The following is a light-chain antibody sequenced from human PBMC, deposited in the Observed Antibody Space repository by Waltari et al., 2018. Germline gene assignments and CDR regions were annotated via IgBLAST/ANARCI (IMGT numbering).Light chain of an antibody. Sequence: TQDPAVSVAVGRTVRITCQGDSLRIYHASWYQQRPGQAPKLLIYVQNARPSGVPGRFSGSISDNTASLAITGAQAEDEAYYYCHSRDVSGVGGTFGGGTKLTVL. J-gene: IGLJ2*01. CDR1: SLRIYH. CDR3: HSRDVSGVGGT. CDR2: VQN. V-gene: IGLV3-19*01.